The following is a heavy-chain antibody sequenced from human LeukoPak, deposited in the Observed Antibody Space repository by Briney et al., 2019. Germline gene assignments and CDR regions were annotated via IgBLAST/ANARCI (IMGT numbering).Heavy chain of an antibody. V-gene: IGHV3-74*01. Sequence: GGSLRLSCAASGFTFSTYWIHWVRQAPGKGLVWVSRINSDGSSTSYADSVKGRFTISRDNAKNTLYLQMNSLRAEDTAVYYCAREKDSGYDYSSAFDIWGQGTMVTVSS. CDR3: AREKDSGYDYSSAFDI. CDR1: GFTFSTYW. CDR2: INSDGSST. D-gene: IGHD5-12*01. J-gene: IGHJ3*02.